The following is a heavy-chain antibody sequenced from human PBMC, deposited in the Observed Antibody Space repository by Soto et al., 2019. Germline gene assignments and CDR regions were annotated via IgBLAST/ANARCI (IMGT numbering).Heavy chain of an antibody. J-gene: IGHJ6*02. CDR1: GFTFGDYA. CDR3: AKDRIAARPDYYYYGMDV. Sequence: PGGSLRLSCTASGFTFGDYAMSWVRQAPGKGLEWVSAISGSGGSTYYADSVKGRFTISRDNSKNTLYLQMNSLRAEDTAVYYCAKDRIAARPDYYYYGMDVWGQGTTVTVSS. D-gene: IGHD6-6*01. CDR2: ISGSGGST. V-gene: IGHV3-23*01.